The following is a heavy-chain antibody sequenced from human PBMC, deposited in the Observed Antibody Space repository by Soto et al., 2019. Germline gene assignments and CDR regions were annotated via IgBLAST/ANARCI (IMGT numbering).Heavy chain of an antibody. CDR1: GGSISSTSHY. D-gene: IGHD3-16*01. V-gene: IGHV4-39*01. Sequence: SETLSLTCTVSGGSISSTSHYWGWIRQPPGKGLEWIGSIYYSGSTYYNPTLKSRVTMSVDTSKHQFSLKLSSVTAADTAVYFCARNYDSSFYYMDVWGKGTTVTVSS. J-gene: IGHJ6*03. CDR2: IYYSGST. CDR3: ARNYDSSFYYMDV.